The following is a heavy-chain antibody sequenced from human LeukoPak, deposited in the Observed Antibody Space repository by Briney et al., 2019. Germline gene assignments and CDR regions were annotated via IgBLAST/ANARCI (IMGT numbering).Heavy chain of an antibody. CDR3: ATSITLAGWGAFDI. J-gene: IGHJ3*02. D-gene: IGHD1-14*01. Sequence: SETLSLTCTVSGDSISSPHWWSWVRQPPGKGLEWIGEIYHSGSTNYNPSLKSRVTISLDKSNNQFSLRLSSVTAADTAVYYCATSITLAGWGAFDIWGQGTMVTVSS. CDR1: GDSISSPHW. V-gene: IGHV4-4*02. CDR2: IYHSGST.